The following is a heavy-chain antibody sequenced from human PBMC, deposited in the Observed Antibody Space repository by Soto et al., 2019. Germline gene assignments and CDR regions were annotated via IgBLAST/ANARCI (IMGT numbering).Heavy chain of an antibody. D-gene: IGHD3-22*01. CDR2: IFYSGTT. CDR3: ARDYYDSSGYYYIDY. V-gene: IGHV4-31*03. Sequence: QVQLQESGPGLVKPSQTLSLTCTVSGDSINSGDYYWSWIRQLPGKGLEWIGYIFYSGTTYYNPSLRSRLHISVDTSKNQFSLKLSSVTAADTAVYYCARDYYDSSGYYYIDYWGQGILVTVSS. CDR1: GDSINSGDYY. J-gene: IGHJ4*02.